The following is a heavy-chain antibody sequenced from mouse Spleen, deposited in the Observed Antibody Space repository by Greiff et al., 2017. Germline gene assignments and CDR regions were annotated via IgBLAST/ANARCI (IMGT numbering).Heavy chain of an antibody. CDR1: GYTFTDYY. J-gene: IGHJ2*01. CDR3: ARDSTMITRDFDY. CDR2: IYPGSGNT. D-gene: IGHD2-4*01. V-gene: IGHV1-76*01. Sequence: VHLVESGAELVRPGASVKLSCKASGYTFTDYYINWVKQRPGQGLEWIARIYPGSGNTYYNEKFKGKATLTAEKSSSTAYMQLSSLTSEDSAVYFCARDSTMITRDFDYWGQGTTLTVSS.